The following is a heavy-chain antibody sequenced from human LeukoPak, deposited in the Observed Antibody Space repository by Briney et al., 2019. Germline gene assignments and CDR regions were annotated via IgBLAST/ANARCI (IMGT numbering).Heavy chain of an antibody. CDR3: ARLDSGDYFFDY. J-gene: IGHJ4*02. Sequence: PSETLSLTCTVSGGSISSGSYYWGWIRQPPGKGLEWLGTVLYSGTTYYNPSLKSRVTISVDTSKNQFSLGLRSVTAADTAVYYCARLDSGDYFFDYWGQGTLVTVSS. D-gene: IGHD4-17*01. CDR2: VLYSGTT. CDR1: GGSISSGSYY. V-gene: IGHV4-39*01.